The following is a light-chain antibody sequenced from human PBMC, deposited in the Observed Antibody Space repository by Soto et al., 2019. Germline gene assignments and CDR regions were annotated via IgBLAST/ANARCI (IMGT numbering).Light chain of an antibody. J-gene: IGKJ5*01. CDR2: DAS. CDR3: HDLAPPPYT. Sequence: QMPHSPSTLSASVGDRVTITCRASQSISSWLAWYQQKPGKAPKLLIYDASNLERGVPSRFSGSGSGTDFSHTVKSLVHEDSAAYYCHDLAPPPYTVGQEIRLDIK. CDR1: QSISSW. V-gene: IGKV1-5*01.